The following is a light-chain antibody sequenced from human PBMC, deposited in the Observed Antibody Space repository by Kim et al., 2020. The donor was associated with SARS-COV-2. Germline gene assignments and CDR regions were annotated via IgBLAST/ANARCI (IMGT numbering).Light chain of an antibody. CDR3: QQYNNWPPLT. J-gene: IGKJ4*01. V-gene: IGKV3-15*01. CDR1: N. Sequence: NLAWYQQKPGQAPRLLIYGASTRATGIPARIYGSGSGTEFTLSISSLQSEDSAVYYCQQYNNWPPLTFGGGTKVEIK. CDR2: GAS.